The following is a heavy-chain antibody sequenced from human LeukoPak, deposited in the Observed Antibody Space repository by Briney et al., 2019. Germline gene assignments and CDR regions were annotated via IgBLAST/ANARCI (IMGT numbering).Heavy chain of an antibody. D-gene: IGHD5-18*01. CDR3: ARHAGLSYGFDY. CDR2: IYNSGST. Sequence: SETLSLTCTVSGGSISNNYWSWIRQPPGKGLEWIGYIYNSGSTNYNPSLKSRVTVSVDTSKNQFSLKLISVTAADTAVYYCARHAGLSYGFDYWGQGTLVTVFS. V-gene: IGHV4-59*08. CDR1: GGSISNNY. J-gene: IGHJ4*02.